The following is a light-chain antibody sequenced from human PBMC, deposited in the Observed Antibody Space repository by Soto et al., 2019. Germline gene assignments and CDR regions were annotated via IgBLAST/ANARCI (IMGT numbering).Light chain of an antibody. CDR1: SSDVGGYNY. Sequence: QSVLTQPASVSGSPGQSITISCTGTSSDVGGYNYVSWYQQHPGKAPKLMIYDVSNRPSGVSNRFSGSKSGNTASLTISDLQAEDEADYYCCSYAGISTFYVFGTGTKVTVL. J-gene: IGLJ1*01. V-gene: IGLV2-23*02. CDR2: DVS. CDR3: CSYAGISTFYV.